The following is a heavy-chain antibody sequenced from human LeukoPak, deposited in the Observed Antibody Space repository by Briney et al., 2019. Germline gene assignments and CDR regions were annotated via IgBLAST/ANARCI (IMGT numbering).Heavy chain of an antibody. CDR1: AFSLSAYN. Sequence: PGGSLRLSRAASAFSLSAYNMNWVRQAPGKGLEWVSSISSSSSYIYYADSVKGRFTISRDNAKNSLYLQMNSLRAEDTAVYYCARVYTSGWRNRIDYWGQGTLDTVSS. J-gene: IGHJ4*02. V-gene: IGHV3-21*01. D-gene: IGHD6-19*01. CDR3: ARVYTSGWRNRIDY. CDR2: ISSSSSYI.